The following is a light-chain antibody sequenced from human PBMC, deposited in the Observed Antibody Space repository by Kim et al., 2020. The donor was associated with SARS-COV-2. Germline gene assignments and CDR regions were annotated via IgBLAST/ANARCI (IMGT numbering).Light chain of an antibody. J-gene: IGKJ4*01. Sequence: DIVMTQSPDSLAVSLGERATINCKSSQSVLYSSSNKNYLAWYQQKSGQPPKLLIYWASTRESGVPDRFSGSGSGTDFTLTISSLQAEDVAVYYCQQYYTTPLTLGGGTEVDIK. CDR2: WAS. CDR1: QSVLYSSSNKNY. V-gene: IGKV4-1*01. CDR3: QQYYTTPLT.